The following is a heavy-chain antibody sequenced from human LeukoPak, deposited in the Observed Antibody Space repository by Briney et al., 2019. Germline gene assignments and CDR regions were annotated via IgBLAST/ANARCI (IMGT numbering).Heavy chain of an antibody. V-gene: IGHV3-23*01. CDR2: ISGSGGST. Sequence: PGGSLRLSCAASGFTFSSYEMNWVRQAPGKGLEWVSSISGSGGSTYYADSVKGRFTISRDNSKNTLYLQMNSLRAEGTAVYYCARDGEDFDYWGQGTLVTVSS. J-gene: IGHJ4*02. CDR1: GFTFSSYE. CDR3: ARDGEDFDY. D-gene: IGHD2-21*01.